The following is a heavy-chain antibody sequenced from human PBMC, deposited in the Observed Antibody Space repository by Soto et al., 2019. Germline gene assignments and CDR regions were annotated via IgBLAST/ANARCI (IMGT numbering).Heavy chain of an antibody. CDR3: ARLAIFGVVGGSNWFDP. J-gene: IGHJ5*02. CDR2: IYYSGST. D-gene: IGHD3-3*01. V-gene: IGHV4-59*08. CDR1: GGSISSYY. Sequence: PSETLSLTCTVSGGSISSYYWSWIRQPPGKGLERIGYIYYSGSTNYNPSLKSRVTISVDTSKNQFSLKLSSVTAADTAVYYCARLAIFGVVGGSNWFDPWGQGTLVTVSS.